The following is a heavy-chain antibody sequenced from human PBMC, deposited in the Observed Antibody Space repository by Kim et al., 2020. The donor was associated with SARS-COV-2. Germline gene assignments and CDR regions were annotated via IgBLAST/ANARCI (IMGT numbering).Heavy chain of an antibody. CDR2: IYYSGST. CDR1: GGSISSYY. D-gene: IGHD2-15*01. CDR3: ARDCSGGSCYSSWYFDL. V-gene: IGHV4-59*01. J-gene: IGHJ2*01. Sequence: SETLSLTCTVSGGSISSYYWSWIRQPPGKGLEWIGYIYYSGSTNYNTSLKSRVTISVDTSKNQFSLKLSSVTAADTAVYYCARDCSGGSCYSSWYFDLWGRGTLVTVSS.